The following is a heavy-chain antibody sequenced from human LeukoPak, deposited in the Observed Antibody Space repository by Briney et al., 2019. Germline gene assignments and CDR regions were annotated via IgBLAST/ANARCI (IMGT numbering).Heavy chain of an antibody. D-gene: IGHD1-26*01. J-gene: IGHJ6*03. CDR1: GFTFSSYW. Sequence: PGGSLRLSCAASGFTFSSYWMSWVRQAPGKGLEWVANIKQDGSEKYYVDSVKGRFTISRDNAKNSLYLQMNSLRAEDTAVYYCARGHLLRSPSDYYYMDVWGKGTTLTVSS. V-gene: IGHV3-7*01. CDR2: IKQDGSEK. CDR3: ARGHLLRSPSDYYYMDV.